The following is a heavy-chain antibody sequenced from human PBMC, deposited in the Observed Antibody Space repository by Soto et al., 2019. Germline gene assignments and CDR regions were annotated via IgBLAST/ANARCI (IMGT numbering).Heavy chain of an antibody. Sequence: ASVKVSCKASGYTFTNCYLHWVRQAPGQGLEWMGIINPSGGSTDSTQKFQGRITMTRDTSTSTVYMELSSLRSEDTAVYYCARGTSGTSFYYFDYWGQGTQVTVSS. D-gene: IGHD1-1*01. CDR1: GYTFTNCY. J-gene: IGHJ4*02. CDR2: INPSGGST. CDR3: ARGTSGTSFYYFDY. V-gene: IGHV1-46*03.